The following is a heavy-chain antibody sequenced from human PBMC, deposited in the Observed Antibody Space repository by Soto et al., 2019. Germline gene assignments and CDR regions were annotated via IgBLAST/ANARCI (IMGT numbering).Heavy chain of an antibody. J-gene: IGHJ4*02. CDR2: INSDGSST. D-gene: IGHD6-6*01. V-gene: IGHV3-74*01. CDR3: VRDLKENISSQLDY. CDR1: GFTFSSYW. Sequence: EVQLVESGGGLVQPGGSLRLSCAASGFTFSSYWMHWVRQGPGKGLVWVSSINSDGSSTSYADSVKGRFNISRDNAKNTLYLQMNSLRAEDTAVYYCVRDLKENISSQLDYWGQGTLITVSS.